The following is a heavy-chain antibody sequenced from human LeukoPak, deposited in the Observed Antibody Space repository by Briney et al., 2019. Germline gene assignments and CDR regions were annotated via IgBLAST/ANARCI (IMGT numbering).Heavy chain of an antibody. V-gene: IGHV4-34*01. CDR2: INHSGST. CDR3: ARGRFGELRYFDY. Sequence: SETLSLTCAVYGGSFSGYYWSWIRQPPGKGLEWIGEINHSGSTNYNPSLKSRVTISVDTSKNQFSLKLSSVTAADTAVYYCARGRFGELRYFDYWSQGTLVTVSS. J-gene: IGHJ4*02. D-gene: IGHD3-10*01. CDR1: GGSFSGYY.